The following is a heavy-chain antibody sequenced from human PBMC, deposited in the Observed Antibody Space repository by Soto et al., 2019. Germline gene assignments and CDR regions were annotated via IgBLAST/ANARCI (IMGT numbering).Heavy chain of an antibody. V-gene: IGHV3-23*01. CDR3: AKLNYLSWFDP. Sequence: GGSLRLSCAASGFTFSSYAMSWVRQAPGKGLEWVSVITDSGVTMYYADSVKGRFTISRDNSKNTLYLQMNSLRVEDTAVYYCAKLNYLSWFDPWGQGTLVTVSS. CDR1: GFTFSSYA. D-gene: IGHD1-7*01. CDR2: ITDSGVTM. J-gene: IGHJ5*02.